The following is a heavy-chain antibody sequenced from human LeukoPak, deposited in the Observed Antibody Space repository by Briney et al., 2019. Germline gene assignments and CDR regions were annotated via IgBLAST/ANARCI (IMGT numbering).Heavy chain of an antibody. Sequence: SETLSLTCTVSGGSISSSSYYWGWIRQPPGEGLEWIGSINYSGNTYYNPSLKSRVTISVDTSKNQFSLTLSSVTAPDTAVYYCARRGSTSTTSYYGLDVWGQGTTVTVSS. V-gene: IGHV4-39*01. D-gene: IGHD1-14*01. J-gene: IGHJ6*02. CDR3: ARRGSTSTTSYYGLDV. CDR1: GGSISSSSYY. CDR2: INYSGNT.